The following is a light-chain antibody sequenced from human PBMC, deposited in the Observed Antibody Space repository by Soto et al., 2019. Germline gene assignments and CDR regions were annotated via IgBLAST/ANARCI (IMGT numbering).Light chain of an antibody. J-gene: IGLJ1*01. CDR1: SSDVGGYNY. V-gene: IGLV2-14*01. Sequence: QSALTQPASVSGSPGQSITISCTGTSSDVGGYNYVSWYQQHPGKAPKLMIYDVNNRPSGISNSFSGSKSGNTASLTISGLQAEDEADYYCSSYTSSSPRVFGTGTKRTVL. CDR2: DVN. CDR3: SSYTSSSPRV.